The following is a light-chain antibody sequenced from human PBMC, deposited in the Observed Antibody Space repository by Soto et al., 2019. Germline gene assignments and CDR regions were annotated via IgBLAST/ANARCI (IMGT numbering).Light chain of an antibody. CDR2: GAS. V-gene: IGKV3-20*01. Sequence: DIVLTQSPATLSLSPGDRATLSCRASQTVGSSYLAWYQQKPGQAPRLFIYGASSRATGVPDRFSGSGSGTDFTLTISRLEPEYFAVYYCQHYGSSPPWTFGQGTKGDFK. J-gene: IGKJ1*01. CDR3: QHYGSSPPWT. CDR1: QTVGSSY.